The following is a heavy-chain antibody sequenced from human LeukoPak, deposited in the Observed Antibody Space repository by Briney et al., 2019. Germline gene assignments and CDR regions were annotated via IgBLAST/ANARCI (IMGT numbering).Heavy chain of an antibody. J-gene: IGHJ4*02. CDR1: GYSFTNYW. V-gene: IGHV5-51*01. Sequence: GESLKISCKGSGYSFTNYWIGWVRQMPGKGLEWMGIIYPGDSDTRYSPSFQGQVTISADKSISTAYLQWSSLKASDTAMYYCARLRGVTTSSGNYFDYWGQGTLVTVSS. D-gene: IGHD4-17*01. CDR2: IYPGDSDT. CDR3: ARLRGVTTSSGNYFDY.